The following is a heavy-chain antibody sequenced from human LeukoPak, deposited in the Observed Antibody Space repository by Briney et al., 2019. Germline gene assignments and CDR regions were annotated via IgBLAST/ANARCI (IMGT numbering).Heavy chain of an antibody. CDR1: GFTFDDYA. CDR3: AKDKAASGYYGYFDY. D-gene: IGHD3-22*01. V-gene: IGHV3-9*03. Sequence: PGGSLRLSCAASGFTFDDYAVHWVRQAPGKGLEWVSGISWNSGSIGYADSVKGRFTISRDNAKNSLYLQMNSLRAEDMALYYCAKDKAASGYYGYFDYWGQGTLVTVSS. CDR2: ISWNSGSI. J-gene: IGHJ4*02.